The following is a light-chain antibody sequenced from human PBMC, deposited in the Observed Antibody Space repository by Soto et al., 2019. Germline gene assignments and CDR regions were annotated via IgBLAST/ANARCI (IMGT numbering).Light chain of an antibody. CDR2: RYT. CDR3: QLWDRTTAV. CDR1: NVGSKS. Sequence: SYELTQPLSVSVALGQTARITCGGNNVGSKSVHWYQQKPGQAPMLVIYRYTNRPSGIPERFSGSKSGNTATLTISRAQAGDEADYFCQLWDRTTAVFGGGTKLTVL. V-gene: IGLV3-9*01. J-gene: IGLJ3*02.